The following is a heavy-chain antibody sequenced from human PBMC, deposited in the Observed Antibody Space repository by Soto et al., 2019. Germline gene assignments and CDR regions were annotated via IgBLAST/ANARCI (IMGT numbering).Heavy chain of an antibody. D-gene: IGHD6-19*01. CDR2: IIGSGGST. CDR3: ARDPGVPVTG. J-gene: IGHJ4*02. CDR1: GFTFSSYA. V-gene: IGHV3-23*01. Sequence: GSLRLSCVASGFTFSSYAMSWVRQAPGKGLEWVSAIIGSGGSTYYADSVKGRFTISRDNSKNTLYLQMNSLRAEDTAAYYCARDPGVPVTGWGQGTLVTVSS.